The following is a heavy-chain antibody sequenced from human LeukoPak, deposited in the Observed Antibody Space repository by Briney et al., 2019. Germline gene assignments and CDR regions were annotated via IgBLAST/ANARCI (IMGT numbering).Heavy chain of an antibody. CDR2: ISYSGTT. Sequence: SETLSLTCTVSGASISSSRYYWGWIRQPPGKGLEWIGSISYSGTTYYNPSLKSRVTISVDTSKNQFSLKLSSVTAADTAVYYCARSRFRSSWEVDYWGQGTLVTVSS. J-gene: IGHJ4*02. D-gene: IGHD6-13*01. CDR3: ARSRFRSSWEVDY. V-gene: IGHV4-39*07. CDR1: GASISSSRYY.